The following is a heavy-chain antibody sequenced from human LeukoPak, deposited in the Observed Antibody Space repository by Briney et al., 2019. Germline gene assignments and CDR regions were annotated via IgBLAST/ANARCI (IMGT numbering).Heavy chain of an antibody. CDR1: GYTFTSYD. V-gene: IGHV1-8*01. CDR2: MNPSSGNT. Sequence: ASVKVSCKASGYTFTSYDINWVRQATGQGLEWMGWMNPSSGNTGYAQKFQGRVTMTRNTSISTAYMELSSLRSEDTAVYYCARAVVVVAATPPAYWGQGTLVTVSS. J-gene: IGHJ4*02. D-gene: IGHD2-15*01. CDR3: ARAVVVVAATPPAY.